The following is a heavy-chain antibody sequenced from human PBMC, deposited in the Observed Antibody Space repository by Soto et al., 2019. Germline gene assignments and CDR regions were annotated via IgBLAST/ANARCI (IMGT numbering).Heavy chain of an antibody. D-gene: IGHD2-2*01. CDR2: INHSGST. J-gene: IGHJ6*02. Sequence: SETLSLTCAVYGGSFSGYYWSWIRQPPGKGLEWIGEINHSGSTNYNPSLKSRVTISVDTSKNQFSLKLSSVTAADTAVYYCASLFRPVGYCSSTSCYNYYYYGMDVWGQGTTVPVSS. CDR3: ASLFRPVGYCSSTSCYNYYYYGMDV. CDR1: GGSFSGYY. V-gene: IGHV4-34*01.